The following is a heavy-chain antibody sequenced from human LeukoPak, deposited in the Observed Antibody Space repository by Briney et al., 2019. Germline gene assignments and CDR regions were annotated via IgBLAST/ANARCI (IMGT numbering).Heavy chain of an antibody. CDR3: AREMVSLRTGYFDL. V-gene: IGHV3-23*01. CDR1: GFTFGTYG. Sequence: PGGSLRLSCEASGFTFGTYGMTWVRQAPGKGLEWVSGITGSSTWTYYADSVRGRFTISRDNSKNTLHLHMNNLTADDTALYYGAREMVSLRTGYFDLWGRGTLVTVPS. CDR2: ITGSSTWT. J-gene: IGHJ2*01. D-gene: IGHD3/OR15-3a*01.